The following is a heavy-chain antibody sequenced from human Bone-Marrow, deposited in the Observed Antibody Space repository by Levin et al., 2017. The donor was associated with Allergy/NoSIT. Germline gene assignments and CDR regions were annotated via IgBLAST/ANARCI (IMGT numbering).Heavy chain of an antibody. Sequence: GESLKISCAASGFSFHSYAMHWVRQAPGKGLEYVSGISSNGGSTYYSNSVKDRFTISRDNSKNMVFLQMGSLRSEDMAVYYCARGLGYYDILTGFPPPPYFDYWGQGTLVAVSS. D-gene: IGHD3-9*01. V-gene: IGHV3-64*01. CDR1: GFSFHSYA. J-gene: IGHJ4*02. CDR3: ARGLGYYDILTGFPPPPYFDY. CDR2: ISSNGGST.